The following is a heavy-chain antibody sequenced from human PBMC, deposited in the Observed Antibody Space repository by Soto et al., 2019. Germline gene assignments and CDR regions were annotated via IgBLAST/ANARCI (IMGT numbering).Heavy chain of an antibody. D-gene: IGHD2-2*01. CDR3: ARVGRNIVVVPAARPGYYYGMDV. CDR2: IKQDGSEK. CDR1: GFTFSSYW. Sequence: EVQLVESGGGLVQPGGSLRLSCAASGFTFSSYWMSWVRQAPGKGLEWVANIKQDGSEKYYVDSVKGRFTISRDNAKNSLYLQMNSLRAEDTAVYYCARVGRNIVVVPAARPGYYYGMDVWGQGTTVTVSS. V-gene: IGHV3-7*03. J-gene: IGHJ6*02.